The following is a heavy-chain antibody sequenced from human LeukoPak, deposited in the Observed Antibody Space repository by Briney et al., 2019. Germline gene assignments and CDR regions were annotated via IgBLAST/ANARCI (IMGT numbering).Heavy chain of an antibody. CDR2: INHSGST. CDR1: GGSFSGYY. Sequence: SETLSRTCAVYGGSFSGYYWSWIRQPPGKGLEWIGEINHSGSTNYNPSLKSRVTISVDTSKNQFSLKLSSVTAADTAVYYCAGIVVVPAAIRDGMDVWGQGTTVTVSS. J-gene: IGHJ6*02. V-gene: IGHV4-34*01. CDR3: AGIVVVPAAIRDGMDV. D-gene: IGHD2-2*02.